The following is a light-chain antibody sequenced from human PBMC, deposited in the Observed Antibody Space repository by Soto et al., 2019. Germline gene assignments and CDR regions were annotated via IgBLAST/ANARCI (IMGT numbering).Light chain of an antibody. Sequence: DIQMTQSPSTLSASVGDRVTITCRASQSIRSWLAWYQQKPGKAPKLLIYKASSLESGVPSRFSGSGSGTEFTLTIISLQPDDFATYYCLQYNSYWKFGQGTKVEIK. CDR3: LQYNSYWK. V-gene: IGKV1-5*03. CDR2: KAS. CDR1: QSIRSW. J-gene: IGKJ1*01.